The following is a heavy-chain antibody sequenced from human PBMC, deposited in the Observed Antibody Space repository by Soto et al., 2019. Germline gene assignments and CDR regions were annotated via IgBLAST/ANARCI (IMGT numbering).Heavy chain of an antibody. CDR1: GFTFSNYA. V-gene: IGHV3-23*01. J-gene: IGHJ4*02. Sequence: EVRLLESGGGLVKPGGSLRLSCATSGFTFSNYAMSWVRQAPGGGLEWVSSMSGSGSTTYYADSVRGRFTISRDRSKNTLYLQTSSLRAEDTALYYCANNQECELPRGIDFWGKGTLVTVSS. D-gene: IGHD6-13*01. CDR3: ANNQECELPRGIDF. CDR2: MSGSGSTT.